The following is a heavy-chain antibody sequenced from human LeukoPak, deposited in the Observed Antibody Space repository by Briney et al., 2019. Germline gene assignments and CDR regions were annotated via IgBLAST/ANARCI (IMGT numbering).Heavy chain of an antibody. CDR1: GFTFSSYE. Sequence: GGALRLSSAASGFTFSSYEMNWVRQAPGKGLEWVSYISSSGSTIYYADSVKGRFTISRDNAKNSLYLQMNSLRAEDTAVYYCAELGITMIGGVWGKGTTVTISS. CDR2: ISSSGSTI. V-gene: IGHV3-48*03. J-gene: IGHJ6*04. D-gene: IGHD3-10*02. CDR3: AELGITMIGGV.